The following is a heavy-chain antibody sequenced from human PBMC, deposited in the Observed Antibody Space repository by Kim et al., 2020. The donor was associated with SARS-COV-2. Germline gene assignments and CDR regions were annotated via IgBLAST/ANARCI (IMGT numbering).Heavy chain of an antibody. Sequence: GGSLRLSCTTSGFTFGDFAMSWVRQAPGKGLEWVALIRDKASGGTTSYAASVKGRFLVTRDDFKGIAYLQMNSLKTDDTGVYYCTLVGAAWGQGTLVTVS. D-gene: IGHD2-15*01. V-gene: IGHV3-49*04. CDR2: IRDKASGGTT. CDR3: TLVGAA. CDR1: GFTFGDFA. J-gene: IGHJ4*02.